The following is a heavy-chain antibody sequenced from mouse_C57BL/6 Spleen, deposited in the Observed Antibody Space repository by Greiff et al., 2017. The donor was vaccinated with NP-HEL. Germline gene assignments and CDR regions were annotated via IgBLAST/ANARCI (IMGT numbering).Heavy chain of an antibody. D-gene: IGHD1-1*01. V-gene: IGHV14-2*01. CDR1: GFNIKDYY. CDR2: LDPEDGET. CDR3: ARATTGFAY. J-gene: IGHJ3*01. Sequence: EVKLEESGAELVKPGASVKLSCTASGFNIKDYYMHWVKQRTELGLEWIGRLDPEDGETKYAPKVQGKATITADTSSNTAYLQLSSLTSDDTAVYYGARATTGFAYWGQGTLVTVSA.